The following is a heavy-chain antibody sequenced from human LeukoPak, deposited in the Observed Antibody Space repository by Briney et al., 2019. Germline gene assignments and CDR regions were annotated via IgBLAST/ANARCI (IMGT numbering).Heavy chain of an antibody. CDR1: GGSISGTYY. J-gene: IGHJ3*01. CDR3: ARRWVYDKRAFDA. CDR2: IYYTGTT. V-gene: IGHV4-59*08. D-gene: IGHD3-16*01. Sequence: SETLSLTCTVSGGSISGTYYWSWIRQPPGKGLEWIGYIYYTGTTDSNPSLKSRVTISLDTSKNQFSLNLSSVTAADTAVYYCARRWVYDKRAFDAWGQGTMVTVST.